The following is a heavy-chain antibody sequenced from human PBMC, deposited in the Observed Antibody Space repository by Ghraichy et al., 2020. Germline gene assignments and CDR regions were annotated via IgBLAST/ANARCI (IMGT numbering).Heavy chain of an antibody. CDR1: GFTFSKYT. J-gene: IGHJ5*02. CDR3: AEDQVGRGDARVFDA. Sequence: ETQSLTCAASGFTFSKYTMNWVRQAPGKGLEWVSGIGASGGTTYYADSVKGRFTIPRDNAKNTLYLQMNSLRAEDTAVYYCAEDQVGRGDARVFDAWGQATPVTVSS. V-gene: IGHV3-23*01. CDR2: IGASGGTT. D-gene: IGHD6-6*01.